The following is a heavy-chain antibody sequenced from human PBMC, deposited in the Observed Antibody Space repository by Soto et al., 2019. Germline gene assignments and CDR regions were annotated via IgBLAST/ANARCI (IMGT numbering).Heavy chain of an antibody. D-gene: IGHD2-15*01. CDR3: AHVLVVVANYGMDV. Sequence: QITLKESGPTLVKPTQTLTLTCTFSGFSLSTSGVGVGWIRQPPGKALEWLALIYWDDDKRYSPSLTSRLTNTKDNTNNPVVLTMTNMDPVDTATYYCAHVLVVVANYGMDVWGQGTTVTVSS. CDR2: IYWDDDK. J-gene: IGHJ6*02. CDR1: GFSLSTSGVG. V-gene: IGHV2-5*02.